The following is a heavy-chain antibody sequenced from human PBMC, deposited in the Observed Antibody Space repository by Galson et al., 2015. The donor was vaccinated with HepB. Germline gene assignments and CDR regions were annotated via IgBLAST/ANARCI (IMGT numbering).Heavy chain of an antibody. CDR2: ISYDGSNK. D-gene: IGHD2-15*01. CDR3: AGILPS. V-gene: IGHV3-30-3*01. Sequence: SLRLSCAASGFTFSSYAMHWVRQAPGKGLEWVAVISYDGSNKYYADSVKGRFTISRDNSKNTLYLQMNSLRAEDTAVYYCAGILPSWGQGTLVTVSS. CDR1: GFTFSSYA. J-gene: IGHJ5*02.